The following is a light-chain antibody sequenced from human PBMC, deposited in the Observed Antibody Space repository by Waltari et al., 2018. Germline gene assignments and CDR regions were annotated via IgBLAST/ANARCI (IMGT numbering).Light chain of an antibody. CDR3: CSYGGSSNWV. Sequence: QSALTQPASVSGSPGQSITISCTGTRSDVGSYNLVSWYQQPPGKAPKLLIYEGTKRPSGVSNRFSGSKSGNTASLTISGLQGEDEADYYCCSYGGSSNWVFGGGTMLTVL. CDR1: RSDVGSYNL. J-gene: IGLJ3*02. V-gene: IGLV2-23*01. CDR2: EGT.